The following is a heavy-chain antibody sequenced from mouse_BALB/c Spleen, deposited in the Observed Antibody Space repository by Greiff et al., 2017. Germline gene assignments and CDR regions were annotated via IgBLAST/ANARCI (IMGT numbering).Heavy chain of an antibody. J-gene: IGHJ3*01. Sequence: ESGPGLVKPSQSLSLTCSVTGYSITSGYYWNWIRQFPGNKLEWMGYISYDGSNNYNPSLKNRISITRDTSKNQFFLKLNSVTTEDTATYYCASGGGYYGAWFAYWGQGTLVTVSA. CDR2: ISYDGSN. D-gene: IGHD2-3*01. V-gene: IGHV3-6*02. CDR3: ASGGGYYGAWFAY. CDR1: GYSITSGYY.